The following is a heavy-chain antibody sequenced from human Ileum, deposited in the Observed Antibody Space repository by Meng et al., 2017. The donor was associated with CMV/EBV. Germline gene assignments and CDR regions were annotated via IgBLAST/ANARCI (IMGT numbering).Heavy chain of an antibody. V-gene: IGHV4-30-4*08. CDR1: GGSFRNGDYY. CDR3: AGNIGGLAKVDY. Sequence: SETLSLTCTASGGSFRNGDYYWSWIRQPPGKGLEWIGYIYYNGSPYYNPSLKSRVTLTVDTSNSQFSLNLNSVTAADTAVYYCAGNIGGLAKVDYWGQGTLVTVSS. D-gene: IGHD5-12*01. J-gene: IGHJ4*02. CDR2: IYYNGSP.